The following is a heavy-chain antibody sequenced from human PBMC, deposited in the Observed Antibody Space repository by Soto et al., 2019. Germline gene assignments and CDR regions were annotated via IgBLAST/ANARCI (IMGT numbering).Heavy chain of an antibody. D-gene: IGHD2-8*01. CDR3: ARAHSTDCSNGVCSFFYNHEMDV. J-gene: IGHJ6*02. Sequence: QVQLVQSGAEVKKPGASVRVSCKASGYSFTDYHIHWVRQAPGQGLEWLGRIKPKSVGTSTGQKFQGCVPMTRDRSISTVYMELTSLRSDDTDVYFCARAHSTDCSNGVCSFFYNHEMDVWGQGTTVTVSS. CDR1: GYSFTDYH. CDR2: IKPKSVGT. V-gene: IGHV1-2*04.